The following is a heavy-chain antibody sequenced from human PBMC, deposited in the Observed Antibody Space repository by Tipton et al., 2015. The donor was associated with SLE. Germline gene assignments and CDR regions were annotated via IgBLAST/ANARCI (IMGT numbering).Heavy chain of an antibody. CDR3: ARALGSKRGVDL. D-gene: IGHD1-26*01. V-gene: IGHV1-2*02. J-gene: IGHJ2*01. CDR1: GYTFTGYY. CDR2: INPNSGGT. Sequence: QSGPEVKKPGASVKVSCKASGYTFTGYYMHWVRQAPGQGLEWMGWINPNSGGTNYAQKFQGMVTMTRDTSISTAYMELSRLRSDDTDVYYWARALGSKRGVDLWGRCCLVTV.